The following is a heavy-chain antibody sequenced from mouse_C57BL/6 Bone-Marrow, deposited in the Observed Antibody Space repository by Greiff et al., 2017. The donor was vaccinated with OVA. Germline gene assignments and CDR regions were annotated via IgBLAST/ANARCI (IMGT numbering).Heavy chain of an antibody. J-gene: IGHJ2*01. CDR2: INPGSGGT. V-gene: IGHV1-54*01. D-gene: IGHD2-4*01. Sequence: QVQLQQSGAELVRPGTSVKVSCKASGYAFTNYLIEWVKQRPGQGLEWIGVINPGSGGTNYNEKFKGKATLTADKSSSTAYIQLSSLTSEYSAVYFCARDYDGGFDYGGQGTLSQSPQ. CDR1: GYAFTNYL. CDR3: ARDYDGGFDY.